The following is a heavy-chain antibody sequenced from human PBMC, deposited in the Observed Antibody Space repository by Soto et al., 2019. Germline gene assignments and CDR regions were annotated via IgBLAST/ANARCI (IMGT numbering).Heavy chain of an antibody. CDR2: IYHSGST. J-gene: IGHJ4*02. Sequence: QVQLQESGPGLVKPSGTLSLTCAVSSGSISSSNWWSWVRQPPGKGLEWIGEIYHSGSTNYNPSLKSRVTISVDKSKNEFSLRRSSVTAADTAVYYCARGRYCSGGSCYPDFDYWGQGTLVTDSS. CDR3: ARGRYCSGGSCYPDFDY. D-gene: IGHD2-15*01. V-gene: IGHV4-4*02. CDR1: SGSISSSNW.